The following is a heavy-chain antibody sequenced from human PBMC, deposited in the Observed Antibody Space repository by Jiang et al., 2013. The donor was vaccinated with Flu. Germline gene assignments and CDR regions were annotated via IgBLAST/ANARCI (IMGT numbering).Heavy chain of an antibody. CDR1: GDSVSSNSAT. CDR3: ARDVRAFTGSSAFDF. D-gene: IGHD1-14*01. Sequence: SQTLSLTCAISGDSVSSNSATWNWIRQSPSRGLEWLGRTCYRSKWYNDYAVSVKSRITINPDTSKNRFSLQLNSVTPEDTAVYYCARDVRAFTGSSAFDFWGQGTMVTVSS. J-gene: IGHJ3*01. V-gene: IGHV6-1*01. CDR2: TCYRSKWYN.